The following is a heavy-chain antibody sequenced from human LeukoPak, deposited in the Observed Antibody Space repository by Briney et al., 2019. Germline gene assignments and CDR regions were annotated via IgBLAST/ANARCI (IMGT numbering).Heavy chain of an antibody. V-gene: IGHV3-23*01. J-gene: IGHJ4*02. CDR2: ISGSGDNT. CDR1: GFTFSSYA. CDR3: AKGSYYDSSGSFYFDY. D-gene: IGHD3-22*01. Sequence: GGSLRLSRAASGFTFSSYAMSWVRQAPGKGLEWVSGISGSGDNTYYADSVKGRFTISRDDSKNTLYVQVNSLGTEDTAAYYCAKGSYYDSSGSFYFDYWGQGTLVTVSS.